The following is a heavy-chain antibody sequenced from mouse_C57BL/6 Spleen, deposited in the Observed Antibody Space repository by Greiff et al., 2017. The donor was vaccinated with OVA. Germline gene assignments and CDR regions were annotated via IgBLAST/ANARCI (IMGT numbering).Heavy chain of an antibody. V-gene: IGHV1-55*01. Sequence: QVQLKQPGAELVKPGASVKMSCKASGYTFTSYWITWVKQRPGQGLEWIGDIYPGSGSTNYNEKFKSKATLTVDTSSSTAYMQLSSLTSEDSAVYYCARRGGKASMDYWGQGTSVTVSS. J-gene: IGHJ4*01. CDR2: IYPGSGST. CDR1: GYTFTSYW. D-gene: IGHD1-3*01. CDR3: ARRGGKASMDY.